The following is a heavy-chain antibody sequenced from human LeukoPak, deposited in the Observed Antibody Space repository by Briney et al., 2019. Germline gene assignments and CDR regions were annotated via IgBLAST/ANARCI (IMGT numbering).Heavy chain of an antibody. CDR2: ISGSGSYT. CDR1: GFTFSSYA. J-gene: IGHJ4*02. D-gene: IGHD3-22*01. CDR3: AKRRYDSSGHFDS. Sequence: GGSLRLSCAASGFTFSSYAMSWVRQAPGKGLEWVSAISGSGSYTDYADSVKGRFTISKDNSKNTLYMRMSSLRAEDTALYYCAKRRYDSSGHFDSWGQGTLVTVSS. V-gene: IGHV3-23*01.